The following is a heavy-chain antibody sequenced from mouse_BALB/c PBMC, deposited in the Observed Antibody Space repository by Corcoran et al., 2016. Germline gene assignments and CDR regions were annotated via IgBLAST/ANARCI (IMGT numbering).Heavy chain of an antibody. V-gene: IGHV1-9*01. CDR2: ILPGSGST. CDR1: GYTFSSYW. Sequence: QVQLQQSGAELMKPGASVKISCKATGYTFSSYWIEWVKQRPGHGLEWIGEILPGSGSTNYNEKFKGKATFTADTSSNTAYMQLSNLTSEDSAVYYCASHYDGYFGAYWGQGTLVTVSA. J-gene: IGHJ3*01. CDR3: ASHYDGYFGAY. D-gene: IGHD2-3*01.